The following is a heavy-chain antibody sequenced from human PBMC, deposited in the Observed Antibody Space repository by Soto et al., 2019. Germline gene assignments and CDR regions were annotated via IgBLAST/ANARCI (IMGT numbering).Heavy chain of an antibody. D-gene: IGHD6-25*01. V-gene: IGHV4-4*02. CDR2: IYHSGST. Sequence: SETLSLTCAVSGGSISSSNWWSWVRQPPGKGLEWIGSIYHSGSTYYNSSLESRVTISVDTSQNQVSLRLTSVTAADTAVYFCATRQRALNFYFDHWGLGILVTVSS. CDR1: GGSISSSNW. CDR3: ATRQRALNFYFDH. J-gene: IGHJ4*02.